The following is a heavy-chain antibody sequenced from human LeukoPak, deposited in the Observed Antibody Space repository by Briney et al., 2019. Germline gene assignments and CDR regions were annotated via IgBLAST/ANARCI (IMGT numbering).Heavy chain of an antibody. CDR3: AKDLDCSSTSCPGVDY. J-gene: IGHJ4*02. CDR1: GFTLSSYG. CDR2: ISYDGSNK. Sequence: GRSLRLSCAAAGFTLSSYGMHWVRQAPGKGLEWVAVISYDGSNKYYADSVKGRFTISRDNSKNTLYLQMNSLRAEDTAVYYCAKDLDCSSTSCPGVDYWGQGTLVTVSS. V-gene: IGHV3-30*18. D-gene: IGHD2-2*01.